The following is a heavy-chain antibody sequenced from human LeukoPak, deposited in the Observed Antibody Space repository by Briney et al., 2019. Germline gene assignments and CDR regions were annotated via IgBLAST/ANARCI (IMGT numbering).Heavy chain of an antibody. D-gene: IGHD3-10*01. CDR2: IYYSGST. J-gene: IGHJ3*02. V-gene: IGHV4-39*07. CDR1: GGSISSSSYY. CDR3: ARENTMVRGAFDAFDI. Sequence: SETLSLTCTVSGGSISSSSYYWAWIRQPPGKGLEWIATIYYSGSTYYNPSLKSRVFISVDTSQNQFSLKLSSVTAADTAVYYCARENTMVRGAFDAFDIWGQGTMVTVSS.